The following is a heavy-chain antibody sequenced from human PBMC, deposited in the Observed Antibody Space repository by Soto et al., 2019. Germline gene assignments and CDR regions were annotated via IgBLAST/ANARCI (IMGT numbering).Heavy chain of an antibody. J-gene: IGHJ6*02. CDR2: ISAYNGNT. V-gene: IGHV1-18*01. D-gene: IGHD2-8*01. CDR3: ARTHCTNGVCYDYYGMDV. Sequence: ASVKVSCKASGYTFTSYGISWVRRAPGQGLEWMGWISAYNGNTNYAQKLQGRVTMTTDTSTSTAYMELRSLRSDDTAVYYCARTHCTNGVCYDYYGMDVWGQGTTVTVSS. CDR1: GYTFTSYG.